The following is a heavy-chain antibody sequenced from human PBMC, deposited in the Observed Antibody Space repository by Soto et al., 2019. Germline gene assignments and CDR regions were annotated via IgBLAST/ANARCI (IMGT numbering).Heavy chain of an antibody. D-gene: IGHD3-9*01. CDR2: ISGSGGST. CDR3: ARDAPRYDILAGYYTLIDY. Sequence: PGGSLRLSCAASGFTFSSYAMSWVRQAPGKGLEWVSAISGSGGSTYYADSVKGRFTTSRDNSKNTLYLQMNSLRAEDTAVYYCARDAPRYDILAGYYTLIDYWGQGTLVTVSS. V-gene: IGHV3-23*01. CDR1: GFTFSSYA. J-gene: IGHJ4*02.